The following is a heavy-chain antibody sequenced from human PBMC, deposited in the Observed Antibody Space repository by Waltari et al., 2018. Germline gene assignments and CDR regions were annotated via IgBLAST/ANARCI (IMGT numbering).Heavy chain of an antibody. Sequence: QVQLVQSGAEVKKPGSSVKVSCKASGGTFSSYAIGWVRQAHGQGLEWMGGIIPILGTANYAQKCQGRVTITADESTSTAYMELSSLRSEDTAVYYCARDKGVVAAIFDYWGQGTLVTVSS. CDR2: IIPILGTA. CDR1: GGTFSSYA. V-gene: IGHV1-69*13. CDR3: ARDKGVVAAIFDY. J-gene: IGHJ4*02. D-gene: IGHD2-15*01.